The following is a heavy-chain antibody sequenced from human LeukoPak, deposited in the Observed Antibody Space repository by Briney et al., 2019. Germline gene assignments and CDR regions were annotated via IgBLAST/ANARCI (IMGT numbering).Heavy chain of an antibody. Sequence: PSETLSLTCTVSVGSIRSRSYYGAWIRKPPGKGREWIGSIYYSGRTYYNPPLKSRVTISVDTSKNQFSLKLSSVAAADTAVYYCARLKYSSGRPPICYYYYMDVWGKGTTVTVSS. CDR1: VGSIRSRSYY. J-gene: IGHJ6*03. V-gene: IGHV4-39*01. D-gene: IGHD6-19*01. CDR2: IYYSGRT. CDR3: ARLKYSSGRPPICYYYYMDV.